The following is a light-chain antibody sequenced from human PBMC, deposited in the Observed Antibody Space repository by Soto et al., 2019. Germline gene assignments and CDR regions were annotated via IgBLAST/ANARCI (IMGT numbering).Light chain of an antibody. J-gene: IGKJ2*01. V-gene: IGKV3-20*01. CDR3: QLYVSSPPGYT. CDR1: QSVSSTY. Sequence: EIVLTQSPGTLYLSPGERATLSCRASQSVSSTYLAWYQQKPGQAPGLLLYGTSNRATGIPDRFSGSGSGRDFTLTISRLEPEEFAMSSCQLYVSSPPGYTFGQGTKLEIK. CDR2: GTS.